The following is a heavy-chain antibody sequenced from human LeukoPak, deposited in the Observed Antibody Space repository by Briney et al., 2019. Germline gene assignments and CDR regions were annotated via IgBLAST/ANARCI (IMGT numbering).Heavy chain of an antibody. D-gene: IGHD6-19*01. CDR3: AKDGKGAPVAGTGYFAS. Sequence: GASLRLSCAASGFTFSSYAMSWVRQAPGKGLEWVSVISGSGGNTYYADSVKGRFTISRDNSKNTLYLKMNSLRAEDTAIYYCAKDGKGAPVAGTGYFASWGQGTLVTVSS. J-gene: IGHJ4*02. CDR1: GFTFSSYA. V-gene: IGHV3-23*01. CDR2: ISGSGGNT.